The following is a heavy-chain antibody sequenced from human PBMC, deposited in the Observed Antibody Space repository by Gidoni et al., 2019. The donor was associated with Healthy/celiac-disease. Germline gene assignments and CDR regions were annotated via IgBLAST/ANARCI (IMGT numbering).Heavy chain of an antibody. D-gene: IGHD3-10*01. CDR1: GFTFSNAW. V-gene: IGHV3-15*01. CDR3: TTPAATTMVRGVIRTVDY. J-gene: IGHJ4*02. Sequence: EVQLVESGGGLVKPGGSLRLSCAASGFTFSNAWMSWVRQAPGKGLEWVGRIKSKPDGGTTDYAAPVKGRFTISRDDSKNTLYLQMNSLKTEDTAVYYCTTPAATTMVRGVIRTVDYWGQGTLVTVSS. CDR2: IKSKPDGGTT.